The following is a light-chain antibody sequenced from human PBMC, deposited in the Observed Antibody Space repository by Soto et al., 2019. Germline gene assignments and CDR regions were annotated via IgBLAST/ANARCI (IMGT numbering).Light chain of an antibody. CDR2: SAS. J-gene: IGKJ1*01. CDR3: HQYNDWPPWT. V-gene: IGKV3-15*01. CDR1: QSVITN. Sequence: ETMMTQTPGTLSVSPGERATLSCRASQSVITNLAWYQQKPGQAPRLLIYSASTRATGIPARFSGSGSGTEFTLTINSLQSEDSAVYYCHQYNDWPPWTFGQGTKVEIK.